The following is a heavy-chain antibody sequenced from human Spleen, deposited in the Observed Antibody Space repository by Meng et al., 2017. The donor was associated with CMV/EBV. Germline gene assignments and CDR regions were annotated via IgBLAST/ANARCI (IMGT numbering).Heavy chain of an antibody. CDR3: ARRPGACLPTTSDAFDI. CDR2: VYPGDSDT. Sequence: GESLKISCEGFGYSFTSNWIAWVRQMPGKGLEWMGVVYPGDSDTRYSPSFQGQVTISADKSISTAYLHWSSLKASDTAIYYCARRPGACLPTTSDAFDIWGQGTMVTVSS. V-gene: IGHV5-51*01. D-gene: IGHD7-27*01. CDR1: GYSFTSNW. J-gene: IGHJ3*02.